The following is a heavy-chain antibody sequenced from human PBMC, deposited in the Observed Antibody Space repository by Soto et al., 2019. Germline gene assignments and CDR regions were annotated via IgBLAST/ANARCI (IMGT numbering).Heavy chain of an antibody. Sequence: QLQLQESGPGLVKPSETLSLTCTVSGGSISSSSYYWGWIRQPPGKGLEWIGSIYYSGSTYYNPSLKSRVTISVDTSKNQFSLKLSSVTAADTAVYYCARHGRNGYDYIWGSYRSARFVFDYWGQGTLVTVSS. J-gene: IGHJ4*02. V-gene: IGHV4-39*01. CDR2: IYYSGST. CDR3: ARHGRNGYDYIWGSYRSARFVFDY. D-gene: IGHD3-16*02. CDR1: GGSISSSSYY.